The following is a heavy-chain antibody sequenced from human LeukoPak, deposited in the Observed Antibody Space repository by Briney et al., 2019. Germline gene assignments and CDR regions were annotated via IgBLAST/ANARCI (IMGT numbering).Heavy chain of an antibody. CDR1: GYTFINYY. CDR2: INPKGGDT. Sequence: ASVKVSCKASGYTFINYYIHWVRQAPGQGLEWMGWINPKGGDTNYAQKFQGRVTMTRDTSISTAYMELSRLTSDDTAVYYCARDYYDTGFDPWGQGTLVTVSS. CDR3: ARDYYDTGFDP. D-gene: IGHD3-22*01. V-gene: IGHV1-2*02. J-gene: IGHJ5*02.